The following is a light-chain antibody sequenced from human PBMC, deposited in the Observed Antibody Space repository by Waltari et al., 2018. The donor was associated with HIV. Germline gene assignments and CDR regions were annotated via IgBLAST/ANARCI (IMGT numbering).Light chain of an antibody. V-gene: IGKV1-33*01. CDR1: QDISNY. J-gene: IGKJ1*01. CDR2: DAS. CDR3: QQYDDLPWT. Sequence: DIQMTQSQSSLYASVGDRVTITCQARQDISNYLSWYQQKPGKAPKPLIYDASNLESGVPSRISGSGSGTEFTFTIDSLQPEDTATYYCQQYDDLPWTFGQGTKVEIK.